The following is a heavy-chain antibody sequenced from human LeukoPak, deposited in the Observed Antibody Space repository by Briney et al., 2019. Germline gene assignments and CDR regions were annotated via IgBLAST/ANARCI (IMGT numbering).Heavy chain of an antibody. Sequence: GGSLRLSCAASGFTFSSYAMNWVRQAPGKGLEWVSAISGSGDSVYYADSVKGRFTISRDNSKNTLYLQMNTLRAEDTAVYYCARRSSDYYDSSGYYFDFWGQGTLVTVSS. V-gene: IGHV3-23*01. CDR3: ARRSSDYYDSSGYYFDF. J-gene: IGHJ4*02. CDR2: ISGSGDSV. D-gene: IGHD3-22*01. CDR1: GFTFSSYA.